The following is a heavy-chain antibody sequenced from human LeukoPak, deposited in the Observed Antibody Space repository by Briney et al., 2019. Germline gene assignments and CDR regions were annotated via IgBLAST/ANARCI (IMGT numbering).Heavy chain of an antibody. Sequence: ASVKVSCKASGYTFTNYGISWVRQAPGQGLEWMAWISTYDHDTNYAQKFRGRVTMTTDTSTSTAYMELRSLGSDDTAVYYCVREYFCSGGTCDDCFDPWGQGTLVTVSS. J-gene: IGHJ5*02. CDR2: ISTYDHDT. D-gene: IGHD2-15*01. V-gene: IGHV1-18*01. CDR1: GYTFTNYG. CDR3: VREYFCSGGTCDDCFDP.